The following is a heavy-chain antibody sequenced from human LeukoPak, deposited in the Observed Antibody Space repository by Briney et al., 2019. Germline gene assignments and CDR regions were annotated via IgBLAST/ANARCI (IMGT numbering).Heavy chain of an antibody. CDR1: GFTFDDYA. D-gene: IGHD6-19*01. J-gene: IGHJ4*02. CDR2: ISWNSGSI. Sequence: PGGSLRHSCAASGFTFDDYAMHWVRQAPGKGLEWVSGISWNSGSIGYADSVKGRFTISRDNAKNSLYLQMNSLRAEDTALYYYAAGYSSGWSDSRAYWGQGTLVTVSS. CDR3: AAGYSSGWSDSRAY. V-gene: IGHV3-9*01.